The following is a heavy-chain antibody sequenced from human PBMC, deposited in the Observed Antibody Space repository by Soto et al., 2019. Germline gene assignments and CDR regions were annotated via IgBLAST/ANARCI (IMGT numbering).Heavy chain of an antibody. V-gene: IGHV3-23*01. Sequence: EVQLLESGGHLIQPGESLRLSCAASGFSFSGYTMNWVRQAQGKGLEWISGTNGGGGNTYYADSVKGRFTISRDDSKNILYLQMNSPRAEDTAIYYCAKDRHPDGIWTFDYWGRGTLVTVSS. CDR1: GFSFSGYT. J-gene: IGHJ4*02. D-gene: IGHD3-9*01. CDR2: TNGGGGNT. CDR3: AKDRHPDGIWTFDY.